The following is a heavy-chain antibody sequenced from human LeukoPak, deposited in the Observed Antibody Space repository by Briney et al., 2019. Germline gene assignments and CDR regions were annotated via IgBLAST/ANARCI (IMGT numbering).Heavy chain of an antibody. CDR3: ARQGVAGTRDY. CDR2: IYYSGST. V-gene: IGHV4-59*08. CDR1: GFTFSSYW. J-gene: IGHJ4*02. D-gene: IGHD6-19*01. Sequence: GSLRLSCAASGFTFSSYWMSWIRQPPGKGLEWIGYIYYSGSTNYNPSLKSRVTISVDTSKNQFSLKLSSVTAADTAVYYCARQGVAGTRDYWGQGTLVTVSS.